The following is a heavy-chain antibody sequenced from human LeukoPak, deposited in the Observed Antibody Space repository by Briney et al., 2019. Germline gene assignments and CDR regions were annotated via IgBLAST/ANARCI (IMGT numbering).Heavy chain of an antibody. Sequence: GGSLRLSCVASGFPFSSYWMTWVRQAPGKGLEWVANIKRDGNKKSYVDSVKGRFTISRDNAKNSLYLQMNSLRAEDTAIYYCTRVGYIDEGIDYWGQGTLVTVSS. D-gene: IGHD5-24*01. CDR3: TRVGYIDEGIDY. J-gene: IGHJ4*02. V-gene: IGHV3-7*04. CDR1: GFPFSSYW. CDR2: IKRDGNKK.